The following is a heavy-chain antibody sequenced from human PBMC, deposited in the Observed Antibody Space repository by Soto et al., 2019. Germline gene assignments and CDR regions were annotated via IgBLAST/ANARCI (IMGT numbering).Heavy chain of an antibody. CDR2: ASPDGSST. D-gene: IGHD4-17*01. Sequence: LRISRAASGFTLSTFWVNWVRHTSGTGLLWVSRASPDGSSTSYADSVKGRFTISRDNAQHMLYMEINTLRAEDTAVYYCASHGSGDYFWFDPWGQGTLVTVSS. CDR1: GFTLSTFW. CDR3: ASHGSGDYFWFDP. V-gene: IGHV3-74*01. J-gene: IGHJ5*02.